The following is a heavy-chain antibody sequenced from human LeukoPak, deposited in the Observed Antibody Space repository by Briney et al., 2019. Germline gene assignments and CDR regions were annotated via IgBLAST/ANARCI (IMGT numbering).Heavy chain of an antibody. Sequence: ASVKVSCKASGYTFTGYYMHWVRQAPGQGLEWVGCISADNGNTNYAQKLQGRVSMTTDTSRSTAYMELRSLRSDDTAVYYCARVADFYPDYWGQGTLVTVSS. J-gene: IGHJ4*02. CDR2: ISADNGNT. D-gene: IGHD2/OR15-2a*01. CDR3: ARVADFYPDY. CDR1: GYTFTGYY. V-gene: IGHV1-18*04.